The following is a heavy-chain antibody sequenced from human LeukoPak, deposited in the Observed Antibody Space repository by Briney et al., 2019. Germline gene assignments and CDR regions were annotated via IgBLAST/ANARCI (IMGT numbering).Heavy chain of an antibody. CDR3: ARGGIITFGGDLPN. Sequence: PGGSLRPSCAASGFTFSTYWMHWVRPAPGKGLVWVSRINSDGSTTTYADSVKGRFTISRDNVKNTLYLQMDSLRAEDTAVYYCARGGIITFGGDLPNWGQGTLVTVSS. CDR1: GFTFSTYW. J-gene: IGHJ4*01. CDR2: INSDGSTT. D-gene: IGHD3-16*01. V-gene: IGHV3-74*01.